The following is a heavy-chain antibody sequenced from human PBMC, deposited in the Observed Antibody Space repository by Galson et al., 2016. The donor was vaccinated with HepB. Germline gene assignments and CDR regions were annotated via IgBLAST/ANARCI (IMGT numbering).Heavy chain of an antibody. CDR2: VNQDETEK. CDR3: AGRADTQRGFAGWGWGMDV. CDR1: GFTFRSYW. V-gene: IGHV3-7*01. J-gene: IGHJ6*02. D-gene: IGHD3-10*01. Sequence: SLRLSCAASGFTFRSYWMSWVRQAPGKGLQWVANVNQDETEKYYLDSVKGRFTISRDNVKESVYLQMNSLRVEDTAVYYCAGRADTQRGFAGWGWGMDVWGRGTTVTVSS.